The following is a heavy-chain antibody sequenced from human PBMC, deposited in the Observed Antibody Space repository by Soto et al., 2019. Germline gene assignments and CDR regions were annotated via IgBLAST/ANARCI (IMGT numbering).Heavy chain of an antibody. D-gene: IGHD2-15*01. CDR3: ARVGVASRGIDA. CDR1: GFTFSDSW. V-gene: IGHV3-74*01. Sequence: GGSLRLSCVASGFTFSDSWMHWVRQPPGKGLVWLSRIIGDGRGADYADSVKGRFFFSRDNARNTMYLQMDSLGVEDTAVYYCARVGVASRGIDAWGQGILVTVSS. J-gene: IGHJ5*02. CDR2: IIGDGRGA.